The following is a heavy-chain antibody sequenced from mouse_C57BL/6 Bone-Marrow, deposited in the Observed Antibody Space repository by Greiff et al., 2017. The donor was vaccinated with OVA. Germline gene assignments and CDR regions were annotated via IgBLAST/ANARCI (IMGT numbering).Heavy chain of an antibody. J-gene: IGHJ4*01. V-gene: IGHV1-74*01. CDR2: IHPSDSDT. D-gene: IGHD2-3*01. CDR3: ATPYDDPYAMDY. Sequence: VQLQQPGAELVKPGASVKVSCKASGYTFTSYWMHWVKQRPGQGLEWIGRIHPSDSDTNYNQKFKGKATLTVDKSSSTAYMQLSSLTSEDSAVYYCATPYDDPYAMDYWGQGTSVTVSS. CDR1: GYTFTSYW.